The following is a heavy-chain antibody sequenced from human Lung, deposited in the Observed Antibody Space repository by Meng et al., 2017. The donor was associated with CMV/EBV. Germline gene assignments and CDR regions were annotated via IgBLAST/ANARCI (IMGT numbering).Heavy chain of an antibody. V-gene: IGHV3-72*01. CDR2: IRDKAATYST. J-gene: IGHJ4*02. D-gene: IGHD2-15*01. Sequence: GGSLRLSCAASGFSFSDNYMDWFRQAPGKGLECVGRIRDKAATYSTEYAASVRGRFTISRDDSKNSLYLQMNSLKIEDTAVYYCVKDFLGAEDFWGQGTPVTVSS. CDR1: GFSFSDNY. CDR3: VKDFLGAEDF.